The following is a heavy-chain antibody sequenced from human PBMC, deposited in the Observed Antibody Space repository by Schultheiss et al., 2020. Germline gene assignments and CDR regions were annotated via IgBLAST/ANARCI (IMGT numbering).Heavy chain of an antibody. Sequence: GSLRLSCTVSGGSISSYYWSWIRQPPGKGLEWIGYIYYSGSTNYNPSLKSLVTISVDTSKNQFSLKLSSVTAADTAVYYCARDPSSGPFDPWGQGTLVTVSS. CDR3: ARDPSSGPFDP. CDR2: IYYSGST. D-gene: IGHD6-19*01. V-gene: IGHV4-59*01. CDR1: GGSISSYY. J-gene: IGHJ5*02.